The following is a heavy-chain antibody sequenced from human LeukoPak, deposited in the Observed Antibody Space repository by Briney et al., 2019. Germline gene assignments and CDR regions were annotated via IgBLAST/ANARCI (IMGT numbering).Heavy chain of an antibody. D-gene: IGHD1-26*01. CDR2: IYYSGST. J-gene: IGHJ3*02. CDR3: ARAPLGSRRARFDI. V-gene: IGHV4-59*12. CDR1: GGSISSYY. Sequence: PSETLSLTCTVSGGSISSYYWSWIRQPPGKGLEWIGYIYYSGSTNYNPSLKSRVTISVDTSKSQFSLKLSSVTAADTAVYYCARAPLGSRRARFDIWGQGTMVTVSS.